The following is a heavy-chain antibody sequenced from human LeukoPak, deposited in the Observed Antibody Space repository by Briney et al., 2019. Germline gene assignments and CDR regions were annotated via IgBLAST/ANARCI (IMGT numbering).Heavy chain of an antibody. J-gene: IGHJ4*02. V-gene: IGHV3-23*01. CDR2: ISGSGDST. CDR1: GFTFSSYA. Sequence: GGSLRLSCAASGFTFSSYAMSWVRQAPGKGLEWVSAISGSGDSTYYADSVKGRFTISRDNAKNSLYLQMNSLRAEDTAVYYCARDPDYYGSGSYSRFDYWGQGTLVTVSS. CDR3: ARDPDYYGSGSYSRFDY. D-gene: IGHD3-10*01.